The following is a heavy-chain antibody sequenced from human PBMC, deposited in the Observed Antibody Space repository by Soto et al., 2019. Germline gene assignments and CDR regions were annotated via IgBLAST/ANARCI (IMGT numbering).Heavy chain of an antibody. CDR2: ISSSSSYI. J-gene: IGHJ6*02. CDR3: ARDRYCGGDCHYYYGMDV. CDR1: GFTFSSYS. Sequence: SLRLSCAASGFTFSSYSMNWFRQAPGKGLEWVSSISSSSSYIYYADSVKGRFTISRDNAKNSLYLQMNSPRAEDTAVYYCARDRYCGGDCHYYYGMDVWGQGTTVTVSS. V-gene: IGHV3-21*01. D-gene: IGHD2-21*02.